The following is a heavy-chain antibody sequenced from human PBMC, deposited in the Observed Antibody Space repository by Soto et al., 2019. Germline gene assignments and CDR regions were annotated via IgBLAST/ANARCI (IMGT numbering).Heavy chain of an antibody. V-gene: IGHV3-48*01. D-gene: IGHD6-13*01. CDR3: ARVIAAEWFDP. CDR2: ISRGSTTI. CDR1: GFTFNSYS. Sequence: PGGSLRLSCVASGFTFNSYSMNWVRQAPGKGLEWISFISRGSTTIYYAESVKGRFTISRDNAKNSLYLQMNSLRAEDTAVYYCARVIAAEWFDPWGQGTLVTVSS. J-gene: IGHJ5*02.